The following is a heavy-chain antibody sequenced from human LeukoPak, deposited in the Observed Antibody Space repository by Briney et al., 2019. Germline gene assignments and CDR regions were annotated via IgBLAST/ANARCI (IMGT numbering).Heavy chain of an antibody. J-gene: IGHJ3*02. CDR2: INHRRST. D-gene: IGHD3-10*01. V-gene: IGHV4-34*01. CDR3: ARESIVLLWFGEPPDAFDI. CDR1: GVSFSGNY. Sequence: PSEPLSFTCAVYGVSFSGNYWSWLRQPPGKGLEWRGEINHRRSTNYNPSLKSRVTISGATSKNQFSLKLSSVTAADTAVYYCARESIVLLWFGEPPDAFDIWGQGTMVTVSS.